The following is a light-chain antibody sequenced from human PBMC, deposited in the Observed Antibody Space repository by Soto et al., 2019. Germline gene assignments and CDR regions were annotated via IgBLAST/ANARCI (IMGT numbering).Light chain of an antibody. Sequence: QSVLTQPPSASGPPGQRVTISCSGSVSSIGSNTVNWYQHLPGTAPRFLIYSNDQRPSGVPDRVSGSKSGTSASLAISGLQSEDEADYYCAAWDDSLNAYVFGTGTKVTVL. V-gene: IGLV1-44*01. CDR2: SND. CDR3: AAWDDSLNAYV. CDR1: VSSIGSNT. J-gene: IGLJ1*01.